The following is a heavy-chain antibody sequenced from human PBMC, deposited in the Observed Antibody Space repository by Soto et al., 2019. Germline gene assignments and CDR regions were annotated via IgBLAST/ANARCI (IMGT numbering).Heavy chain of an antibody. D-gene: IGHD5-12*01. CDR3: AKYRWVRESDALDI. V-gene: IGHV3-48*02. CDR2: ISSSSSTI. Sequence: EVQLVESGGGLVQPGGSLRLSCAASGFTFSSYSMNWVRQAPGKGLEWVSYISSSSSTIYYADSVKGRFTISRDNAKNSLYLHINSLRDEVTPVYYCAKYRWVRESDALDIWCRGTMVPVSS. J-gene: IGHJ3*02. CDR1: GFTFSSYS.